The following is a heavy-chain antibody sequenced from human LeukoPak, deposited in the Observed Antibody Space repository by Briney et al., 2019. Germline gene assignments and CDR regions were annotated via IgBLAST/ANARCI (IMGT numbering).Heavy chain of an antibody. D-gene: IGHD5-24*01. CDR2: IYSGGST. J-gene: IGHJ4*02. V-gene: IGHV3-66*01. CDR1: GFTASSIY. Sequence: RGGSLTLSSAASGFTASSIYMSWVRQAPGKGLEWVSVIYSGGSTYYADSVKGRFTISRENAKNTLYLQMNSLRAEATAVYYCARDRENSFDYWGQGTLVTVPS. CDR3: ARDRENSFDY.